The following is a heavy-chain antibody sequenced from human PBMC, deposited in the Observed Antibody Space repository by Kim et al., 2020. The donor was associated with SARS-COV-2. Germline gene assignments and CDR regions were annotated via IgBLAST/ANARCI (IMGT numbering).Heavy chain of an antibody. CDR2: ISSGSIYT. CDR1: GFTFSDYY. J-gene: IGHJ4*02. CDR3: ASGPRESVGARLGINYLDN. Sequence: GGSLRLSCAASGFTFSDYYMDWIRQAPGKGLEWVSYISSGSIYTNYADSVKGRFTISRDNAKNSLYLQMNSLRAEDTAVYYCASGPRESVGARLGINYLDNWGQGTLVTVSS. V-gene: IGHV3-11*06. D-gene: IGHD1-26*01.